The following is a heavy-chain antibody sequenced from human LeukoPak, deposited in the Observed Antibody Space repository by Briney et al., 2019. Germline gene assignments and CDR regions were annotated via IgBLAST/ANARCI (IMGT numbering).Heavy chain of an antibody. Sequence: GSLRLSCAASGFTFSSYWMSWIRQSPGKGLEWIGEINHRGSTNLNPSLKSRVTLSVDTSKHQFSLKLTSVTAADAAVYYCASSVGSTDYWGQGTLVTVSS. D-gene: IGHD1-26*01. CDR1: GFTFSSYW. CDR2: INHRGST. V-gene: IGHV4-34*01. J-gene: IGHJ4*02. CDR3: ASSVGSTDY.